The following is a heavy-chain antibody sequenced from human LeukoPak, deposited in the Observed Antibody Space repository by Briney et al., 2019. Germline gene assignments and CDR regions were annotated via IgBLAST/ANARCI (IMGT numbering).Heavy chain of an antibody. D-gene: IGHD3-10*01. CDR3: TRYYGSGSPPFDY. CDR1: GFTFSSYA. CDR2: ISSSSSYI. Sequence: GGSLRLSCAASGFTFSSYAMSWVRQAPGKGLEWVSSISSSSSYIYYADSVKGRFTISRDNAKNSLYLQMSSLRAEDTAVYYCTRYYGSGSPPFDYWGQGTLVTVSS. J-gene: IGHJ4*02. V-gene: IGHV3-21*01.